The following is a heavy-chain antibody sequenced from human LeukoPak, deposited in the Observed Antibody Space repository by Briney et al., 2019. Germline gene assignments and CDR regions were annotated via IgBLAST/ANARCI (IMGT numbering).Heavy chain of an antibody. V-gene: IGHV3-30*02. CDR1: GLTFSSYG. Sequence: PGGSLRLSPAASGLTFSSYGMPWGRPAPGKGLEWVAFIRYDGSNKYYADSVKGRFTISRDNSKITLYLQMDSLRAEDTAVYYCARGFIAAAWDYMDVWGKGTTVTVSS. J-gene: IGHJ6*03. CDR3: ARGFIAAAWDYMDV. CDR2: IRYDGSNK. D-gene: IGHD6-13*01.